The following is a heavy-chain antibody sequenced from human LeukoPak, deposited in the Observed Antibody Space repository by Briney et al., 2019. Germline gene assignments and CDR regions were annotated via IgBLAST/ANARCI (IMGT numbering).Heavy chain of an antibody. J-gene: IGHJ6*03. CDR1: GGSFSGYY. D-gene: IGHD4-17*01. Sequence: SETLSLTCAVYGGSFSGYYWSWIRQPPGKGLEWIGEINHSGSTNYNPSLKSRVTISVDTSKSQFSLKLSSVTAADTAVYYCARSVTSFYYYYMDVWGKGTTVTISS. V-gene: IGHV4-34*01. CDR3: ARSVTSFYYYYMDV. CDR2: INHSGST.